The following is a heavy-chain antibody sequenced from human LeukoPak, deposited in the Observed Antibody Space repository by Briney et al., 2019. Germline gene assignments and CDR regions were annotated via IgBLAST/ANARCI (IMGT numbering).Heavy chain of an antibody. Sequence: SETLSLTCAVYGGSFSGYYWSWIRQPPGKGLEWIGGINHSGSTNYNPSLKSRVTISVDTSKNQFSLKLSSVTAADTAVYYCARMNYYDSSGYYYVRRYYYGMDVWGQGTTVTVSS. CDR1: GGSFSGYY. CDR3: ARMNYYDSSGYYYVRRYYYGMDV. V-gene: IGHV4-34*01. CDR2: INHSGST. J-gene: IGHJ6*02. D-gene: IGHD3-22*01.